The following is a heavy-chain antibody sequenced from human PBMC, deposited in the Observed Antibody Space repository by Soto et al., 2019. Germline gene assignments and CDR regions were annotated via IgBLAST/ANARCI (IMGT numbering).Heavy chain of an antibody. D-gene: IGHD6-19*01. CDR3: AKGWRQWRVTSDFTY. CDR1: GFTFSDYA. V-gene: IGHV3-30*18. Sequence: VQLVESGGGVVQPGRSLRLSCAASGFTFSDYAMHWVRQAPGKGLEWVAVVSHDGRNTHYADSVKGRFTISRYSSKNKVSLKTTSLRAEATAVDYCAKGWRQWRVTSDFTYWGQGALVTVSS. CDR2: VSHDGRNT. J-gene: IGHJ4*02.